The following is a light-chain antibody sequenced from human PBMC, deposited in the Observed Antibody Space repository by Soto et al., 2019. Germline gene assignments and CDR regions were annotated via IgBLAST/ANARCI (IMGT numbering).Light chain of an antibody. CDR1: QSISSY. CDR3: QQSYSTPPYN. CDR2: AAS. J-gene: IGKJ2*01. Sequence: DIQMTQSPSSLSASVGDRVPITCRASQSISSYLNWYQQKPGKAPKLLIYAASSLQSGVTSRFRGGRAGTDFTLTISSLQPEDFATYDCQQSYSTPPYNLGQGTKLEIK. V-gene: IGKV1-39*01.